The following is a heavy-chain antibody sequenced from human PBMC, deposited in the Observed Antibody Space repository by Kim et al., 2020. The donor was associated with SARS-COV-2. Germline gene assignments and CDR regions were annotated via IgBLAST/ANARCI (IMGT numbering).Heavy chain of an antibody. J-gene: IGHJ4*02. CDR3: ARESRDSSGYYYVEVPE. CDR1: GGTFSSYA. CDR2: IIPIFGTA. D-gene: IGHD3-22*01. Sequence: SVKVSCKASGGTFSSYAISWVRQAPGQGLEWMGGIIPIFGTANYAQKFQGRVTITADESTSTAYMELSSLRSEDTAVYYCARESRDSSGYYYVEVPEWGQGTLVTVSS. V-gene: IGHV1-69*13.